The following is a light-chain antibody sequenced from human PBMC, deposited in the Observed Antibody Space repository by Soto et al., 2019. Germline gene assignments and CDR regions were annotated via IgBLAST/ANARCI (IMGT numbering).Light chain of an antibody. CDR3: SSYTTSNTRQIV. V-gene: IGLV2-14*03. CDR1: SSDVGGYNY. CDR2: DVS. Sequence: QSVLTQPASVSGSPGQSINISCTGTSSDVGGYNYVSWYQHHPGKAPKPIIYDVSNRPSGVSNPFSGSKSGNTASLTISGLQPEDEADYYCSSYTTSNTRQIVFGTGTEVTVL. J-gene: IGLJ1*01.